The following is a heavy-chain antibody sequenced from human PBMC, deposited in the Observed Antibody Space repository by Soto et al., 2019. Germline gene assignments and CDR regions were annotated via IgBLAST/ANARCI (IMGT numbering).Heavy chain of an antibody. J-gene: IGHJ4*02. CDR3: AREGARLPRFFDY. CDR2: IYYSGST. CDR1: GGSVSSGSYY. D-gene: IGHD6-6*01. Sequence: SETLSLTCTVSGGSVSSGSYYWSWIRQPPGKGLEWIGYIYYSGSTNYNPSLKSRVTISVDTSKNQFSLKLSSVTAADTAVYYCAREGARLPRFFDYWGQGXLVTVYS. V-gene: IGHV4-61*01.